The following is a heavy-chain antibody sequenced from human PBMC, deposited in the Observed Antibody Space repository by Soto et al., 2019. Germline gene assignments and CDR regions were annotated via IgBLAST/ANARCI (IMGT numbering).Heavy chain of an antibody. CDR1: GFTFSSYA. CDR3: XXXXXXXXXXVVGFXY. J-gene: IGHJ4*02. D-gene: IGHD3-22*01. V-gene: IGHV3-30-3*01. Sequence: QVQLVESGGGVVQPGRSLRLSCAASGFTFSSYAMHWVRQAPGKGLEWVAVISYDGSNKYYADSVKGRFTISRDNSKXXLYLXXXSLRAEDTAVXYXXXXXXXXXXXVVGFXYWGQGTLVTVSS. CDR2: ISYDGSNK.